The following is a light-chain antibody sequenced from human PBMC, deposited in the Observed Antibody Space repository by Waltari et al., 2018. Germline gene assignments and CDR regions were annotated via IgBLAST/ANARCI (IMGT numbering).Light chain of an antibody. CDR1: QSVLYSSNNKNY. Sequence: DIVMTQSPDSLAVSLGERVTINCKSSQSVLYSSNNKNYLAWYQQKPGQPPKLLIYWASTRESGVPDRFSGSGSGTDSTLTISSLQAEDVAVYYCQQYYSTLRTFGQGTKVEIK. J-gene: IGKJ1*01. CDR3: QQYYSTLRT. V-gene: IGKV4-1*01. CDR2: WAS.